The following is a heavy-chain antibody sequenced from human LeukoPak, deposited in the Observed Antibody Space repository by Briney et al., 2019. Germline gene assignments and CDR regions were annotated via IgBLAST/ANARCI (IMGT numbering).Heavy chain of an antibody. V-gene: IGHV1-18*01. CDR2: ISTYNGNT. Sequence: GASLKVSCKASGDTYSDYVISWVRQAPGQRRGWMGWISTYNGNTIYAEKLQGRVTMTTDTSTSTAYMELRSLRSDDTAAYYCARSMVRAVTQVASDYWGQGTLVTVSS. CDR3: ARSMVRAVTQVASDY. J-gene: IGHJ4*02. D-gene: IGHD3-10*01. CDR1: GDTYSDYV.